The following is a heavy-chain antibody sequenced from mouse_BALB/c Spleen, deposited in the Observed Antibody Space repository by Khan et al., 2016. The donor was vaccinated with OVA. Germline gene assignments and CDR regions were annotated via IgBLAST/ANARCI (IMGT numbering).Heavy chain of an antibody. V-gene: IGHV2-6-1*01. J-gene: IGHJ4*01. CDR1: GFSLTTYG. CDR2: IWSDGNT. Sequence: QVQLKESGPGLAAPSQSLSITCTISGFSLTTYGVHWVRQPPGKGLEWLAVIWSDGNTNYNSALKSRPTITKDNSQSQVFLKMNSLQTDDTAIYFCARQPYYHYNILDYWGQGTSVTVSS. CDR3: ARQPYYHYNILDY. D-gene: IGHD2-4*01.